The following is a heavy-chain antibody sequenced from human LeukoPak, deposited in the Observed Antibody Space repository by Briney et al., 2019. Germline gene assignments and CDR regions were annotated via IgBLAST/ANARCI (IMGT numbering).Heavy chain of an antibody. CDR1: GFTFSGYS. CDR3: ATGRADYYFHY. J-gene: IGHJ4*02. CDR2: ISSGSSTI. Sequence: GGSLRLSCAASGFTFSGYSMNWVRQAPGKGLEWVSYISSGSSTIYYADSVRGRFTISRDNAKSSLYLQMNSLRAEDTAVYYCATGRADYYFHYWSQGTLVTVSS. D-gene: IGHD2-21*02. V-gene: IGHV3-48*01.